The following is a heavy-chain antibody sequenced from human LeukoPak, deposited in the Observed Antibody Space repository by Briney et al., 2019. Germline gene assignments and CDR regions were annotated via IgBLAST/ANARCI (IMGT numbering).Heavy chain of an antibody. CDR1: GGSISSSSYY. D-gene: IGHD6-6*01. Sequence: SETLSLTCTVSGGSISSSSYYWGWIRQPPGKGLEWIGSIYYSGNTYYNPSPKSRVTMSVGTSKNQFSLKLSSVTAADTAVYYCARVGSSSSWWFDPWGQGTLVTVSS. J-gene: IGHJ5*02. CDR2: IYYSGNT. V-gene: IGHV4-39*07. CDR3: ARVGSSSSWWFDP.